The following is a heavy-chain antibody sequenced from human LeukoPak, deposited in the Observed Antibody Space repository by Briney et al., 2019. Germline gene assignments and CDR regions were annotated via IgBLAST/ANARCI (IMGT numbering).Heavy chain of an antibody. CDR3: AKALHSGKNWFAP. CDR1: GFTFSSYG. CDR2: ISYDGDNK. V-gene: IGHV3-30*18. D-gene: IGHD3-10*01. J-gene: IGHJ5*02. Sequence: GGSLRLSCAASGFTFSSYGMHWVRQAPGKGLEWVAIISYDGDNKYYADSVKGRFTISRDNSKNTLYLQVNSLRTEDSALYYCAKALHSGKNWFAPGGKETRFTVSS.